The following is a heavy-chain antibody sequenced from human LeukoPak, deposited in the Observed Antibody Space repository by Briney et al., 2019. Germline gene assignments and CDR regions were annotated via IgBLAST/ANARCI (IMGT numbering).Heavy chain of an antibody. CDR2: INHSGST. CDR1: GRSFSGYY. J-gene: IGHJ4*02. CDR3: ARVSAVVGTYYFDY. Sequence: PSETLSLTCAVYGRSFSGYYWSWIRQPPGKGLEWIGEINHSGSTNYNPFLKSRVTISVDTSKNQFSLKLSSVTAADTAVYYCARVSAVVGTYYFDYWGQGTLVTVSS. V-gene: IGHV4-34*01. D-gene: IGHD1-26*01.